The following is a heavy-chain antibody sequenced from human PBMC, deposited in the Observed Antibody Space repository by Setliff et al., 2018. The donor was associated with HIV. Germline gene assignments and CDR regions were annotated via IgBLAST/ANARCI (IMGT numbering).Heavy chain of an antibody. CDR1: GFTFSNAW. CDR2: IREDGSEK. J-gene: IGHJ6*02. D-gene: IGHD2-8*01. Sequence: PGGSLRLSCAASGFTFSNAWMIWVRQAPGKRLEWVANIREDGSEKYYGDAMKGRLTISRDSAKNTLYMQMNSLRAEDTAVYYCARPYTVWVYGMDLWGQGTTVTVSS. V-gene: IGHV3-7*01. CDR3: ARPYTVWVYGMDL.